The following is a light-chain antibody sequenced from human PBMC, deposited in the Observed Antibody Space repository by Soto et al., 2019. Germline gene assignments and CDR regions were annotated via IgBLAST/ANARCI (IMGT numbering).Light chain of an antibody. CDR3: QQNNSYSPYT. Sequence: DIQMTQSPSTLSASVGDRVTITCRASQSISSWLAWYQQKPGKAPKLLIYDASSLESGVPSRFSGSGSGTDFTLTISTLQPDVFATYYCQQNNSYSPYTFGQGTKLEIK. CDR2: DAS. J-gene: IGKJ2*01. V-gene: IGKV1-5*01. CDR1: QSISSW.